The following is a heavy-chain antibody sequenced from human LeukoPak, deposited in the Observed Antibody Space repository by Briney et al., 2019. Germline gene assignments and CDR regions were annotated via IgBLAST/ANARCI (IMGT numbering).Heavy chain of an antibody. J-gene: IGHJ4*02. V-gene: IGHV3-43*01. CDR2: ISPDSRDI. CDR1: GFTFDGYT. Sequence: GGSLRLSCSASGFTFDGYTMHWVRQVPGKGLQRVSLISPDSRDIYYIDSVEGGFTISREKTKKTLYMQINSLRLEDTALYYCAKVRVASWGWDYFDGWGQGALVSVSS. CDR3: AKVRVASWGWDYFDG. D-gene: IGHD7-27*01.